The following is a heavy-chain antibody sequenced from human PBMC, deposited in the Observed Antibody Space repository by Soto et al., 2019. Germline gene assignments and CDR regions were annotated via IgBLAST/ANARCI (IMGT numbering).Heavy chain of an antibody. CDR2: INHSGST. D-gene: IGHD6-13*01. Sequence: TLSLTCAVYGGSFSGYYWSWIRQPPGKRLEWIGEINHSGSTNYNPSLKSRVTISVDTSKNQFSLKLSSVTAADTAVYYCARGKAAAGTGYYGMDVWGQGTTVTVSS. V-gene: IGHV4-34*01. J-gene: IGHJ6*02. CDR1: GGSFSGYY. CDR3: ARGKAAAGTGYYGMDV.